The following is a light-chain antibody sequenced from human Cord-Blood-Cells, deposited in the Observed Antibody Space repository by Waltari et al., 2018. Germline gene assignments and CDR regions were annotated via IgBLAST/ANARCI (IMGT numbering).Light chain of an antibody. Sequence: QSALTQPASVSGSPGQSITISCTGTNSDVGGYHYVSWYQQHPGKAPKLMIYDVSNRPSGVSNRFSGSKSGNTASLTISGLQTEDEADYYCSSYTSSSTQVFGGGTKLTVL. CDR1: NSDVGGYHY. CDR2: DVS. J-gene: IGLJ2*01. CDR3: SSYTSSSTQV. V-gene: IGLV2-14*01.